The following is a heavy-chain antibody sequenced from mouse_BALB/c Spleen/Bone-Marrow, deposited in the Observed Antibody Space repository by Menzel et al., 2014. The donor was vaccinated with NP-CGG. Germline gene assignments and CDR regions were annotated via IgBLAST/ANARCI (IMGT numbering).Heavy chain of an antibody. CDR3: ARASWVY. CDR1: GYTFSSYW. J-gene: IGHJ4*01. D-gene: IGHD4-1*01. Sequence: QVQLKQSGAELMKPGASVKISCKATGYTFSSYWIEWVKQRPGHGLEWIGEILPGSGSTNYNEKFKGKATFTADTSSNTAYMQLSSLTSENSAVYYCARASWVYWGQGTSVTVSS. V-gene: IGHV1-9*01. CDR2: ILPGSGST.